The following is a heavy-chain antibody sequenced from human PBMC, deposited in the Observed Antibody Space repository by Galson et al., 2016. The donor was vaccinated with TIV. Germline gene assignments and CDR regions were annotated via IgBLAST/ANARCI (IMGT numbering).Heavy chain of an antibody. Sequence: SVKVSCKVSGYTVTELSIHWVRQTPEKSLEWMGGFDPEDGETIYAQKFQGRVSMIEDTFTDTAYMELSSLVSDDTAVYYCATDLVYYYDSSGYSWGQGTLVTVSS. CDR2: FDPEDGET. J-gene: IGHJ4*02. CDR1: GYTVTELS. CDR3: ATDLVYYYDSSGYS. D-gene: IGHD3-22*01. V-gene: IGHV1-24*01.